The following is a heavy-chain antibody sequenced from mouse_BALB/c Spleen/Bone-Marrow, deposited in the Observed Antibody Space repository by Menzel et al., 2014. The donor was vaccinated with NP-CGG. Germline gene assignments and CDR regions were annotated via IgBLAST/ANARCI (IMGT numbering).Heavy chain of an antibody. D-gene: IGHD2-3*01. Sequence: EVQLQQSGAEPVKPGASVKLSCTASGFNIXGTYMHWVKQRPEQGLEWIGRIDPANGKTKYDPKFQGKATITADTSSNTAYLQLSSLTSEDTAVYYCARGHGYYVGYYFDNWGQGTTLTVSS. CDR3: ARGHGYYVGYYFDN. CDR1: GFNIXGTY. CDR2: IDPANGKT. V-gene: IGHV14-3*02. J-gene: IGHJ2*01.